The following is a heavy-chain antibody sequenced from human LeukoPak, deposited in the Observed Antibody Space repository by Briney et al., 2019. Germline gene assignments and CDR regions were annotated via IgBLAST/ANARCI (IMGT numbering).Heavy chain of an antibody. CDR1: GFTFSSYA. V-gene: IGHV3-23*01. Sequence: GGSLRLSCAASGFTFSSYAMSWVRQAPGKGLEWVSAISGSGGSTYYADSVKGRFTISRDNSKNTLYLQMNSLRAEDTAVYYCAKDQYYDFWSGYSDYFDYWGQGTLVTVSS. D-gene: IGHD3-3*01. CDR3: AKDQYYDFWSGYSDYFDY. J-gene: IGHJ4*02. CDR2: ISGSGGST.